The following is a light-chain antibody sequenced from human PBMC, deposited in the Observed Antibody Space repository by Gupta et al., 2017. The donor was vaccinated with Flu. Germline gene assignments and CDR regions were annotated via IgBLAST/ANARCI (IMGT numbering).Light chain of an antibody. V-gene: IGKV1-39*01. CDR3: QPCHLVPLS. Sequence: DIQRTQSPYSLSASIGDRVISTCRPSHGRGTDLNWYRLQPGKAPELLIYGASTLRRGVPSRFTGGGSEPDFTLTINGLLPVDFATYSCQPCHLVPLSFGGGTRVQIK. CDR1: HGRGTD. CDR2: GAS. J-gene: IGKJ4*01.